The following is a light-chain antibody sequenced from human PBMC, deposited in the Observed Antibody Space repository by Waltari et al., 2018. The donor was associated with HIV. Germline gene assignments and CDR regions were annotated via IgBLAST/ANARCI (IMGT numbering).Light chain of an antibody. CDR3: QHYDRWPWG. CDR2: GAS. J-gene: IGKJ1*01. Sequence: EVVMTQSPATLSVSPGERATLSCRASQSVSSHLAWYQQRPGQSPRLLIYGASTRATGIPDRFSGSGSVTEFTLTISSLQSEDFALYYCQHYDRWPWGFGQGTKVEIK. V-gene: IGKV3-15*01. CDR1: QSVSSH.